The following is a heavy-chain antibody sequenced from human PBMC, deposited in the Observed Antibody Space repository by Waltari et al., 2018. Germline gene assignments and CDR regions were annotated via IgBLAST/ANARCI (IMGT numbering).Heavy chain of an antibody. J-gene: IGHJ6*02. CDR1: GGSISSYY. CDR3: ARDVHSSSHLGPGGSYYYGMDV. V-gene: IGHV4-59*01. D-gene: IGHD6-13*01. CDR2: IYYSGST. Sequence: QVQLQESGPGLVKPSETLSLTCTVSGGSISSYYWSWIRQPPGKGLEWIGYIYYSGSTNYNPSLKSRVTISVDTSKNQFSLKLSSVTAADTAVYYCARDVHSSSHLGPGGSYYYGMDVWGQGTTVTVSS.